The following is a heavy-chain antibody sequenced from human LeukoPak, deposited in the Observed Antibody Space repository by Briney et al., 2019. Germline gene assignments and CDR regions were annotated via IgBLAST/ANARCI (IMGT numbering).Heavy chain of an antibody. Sequence: ASVKVSCKASGYTFTSYGISGVRPAPGQGLAWMGWICAYRGNTNDAQRLRGRDSRATATYTSTAYMELTSLRSDDTAVYYCAIDSRGAGYCTNGVCYTGSSWYDYWGQGTLVTVSS. CDR2: ICAYRGNT. CDR1: GYTFTSYG. D-gene: IGHD2-8*01. CDR3: AIDSRGAGYCTNGVCYTGSSWYDY. J-gene: IGHJ4*02. V-gene: IGHV1-18*01.